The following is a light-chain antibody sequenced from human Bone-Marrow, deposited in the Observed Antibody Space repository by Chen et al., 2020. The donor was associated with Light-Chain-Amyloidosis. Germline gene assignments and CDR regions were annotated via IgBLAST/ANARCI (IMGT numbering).Light chain of an antibody. J-gene: IGLJ3*02. Sequence: SHVLTQPSSVSVAPGQTATLASGGNNIGSTSVHWYQQTPGQAPLLVVYDDSDRPSGIPERLSGSNSGNTATLTISRVEAGDEADYYCQVWDRSSDRPVFGGGTKLTVL. CDR2: DDS. CDR3: QVWDRSSDRPV. CDR1: NIGSTS. V-gene: IGLV3-21*02.